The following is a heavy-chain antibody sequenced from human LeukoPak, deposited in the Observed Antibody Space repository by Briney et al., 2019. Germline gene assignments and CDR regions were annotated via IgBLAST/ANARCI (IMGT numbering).Heavy chain of an antibody. CDR2: ISSSSSYI. CDR3: ARGSSGWYGG. J-gene: IGHJ4*02. V-gene: IGHV3-21*01. D-gene: IGHD6-19*01. Sequence: PGGSLRLSCAASGFTFSSYSMNWVRQAPGRGLEWVSSISSSSSYIYYADSVKGRFTISRDNAKNSLYLQMNSLRAEDTAVYYCARGSSGWYGGWGQGTLVTVSS. CDR1: GFTFSSYS.